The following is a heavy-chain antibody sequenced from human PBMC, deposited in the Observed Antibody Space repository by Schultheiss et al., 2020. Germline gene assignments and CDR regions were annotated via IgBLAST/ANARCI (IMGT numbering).Heavy chain of an antibody. J-gene: IGHJ3*02. CDR2: IDWDEDK. V-gene: IGHV2-70*11. D-gene: IGHD1-26*01. CDR3: ARMGVGGDTTPDAFDI. Sequence: SGPTLVKPTQTLTLTCTFSGFSLSTSGVGVGWIRQPPGKALEWLARIDWDEDKYYSTSLKTRLTISKDTSKNQVVLTMTNMDPVDTATYYCARMGVGGDTTPDAFDIWGQGTMVTVSS. CDR1: GFSLSTSGVG.